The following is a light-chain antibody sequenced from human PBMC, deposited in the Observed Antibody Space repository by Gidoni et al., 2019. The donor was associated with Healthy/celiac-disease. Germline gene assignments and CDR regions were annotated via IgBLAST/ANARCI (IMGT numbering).Light chain of an antibody. CDR3: QVWDSTSDHVV. CDR1: NIGSES. V-gene: IGLV3-21*02. Sequence: SYVRTQPPSVSVAPGQTARITCGGDNIGSESVNWYQQKPGQAPVLVVYDDSDRPSGIPERVSGSNSGNTATMTISRVEAGDEADYYCQVWDSTSDHVVFGGGTKLTVL. J-gene: IGLJ2*01. CDR2: DDS.